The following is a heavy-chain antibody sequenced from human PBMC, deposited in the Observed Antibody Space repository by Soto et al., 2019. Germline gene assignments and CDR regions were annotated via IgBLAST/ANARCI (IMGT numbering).Heavy chain of an antibody. CDR2: ISAYNGNT. J-gene: IGHJ4*02. CDR1: GYTFTSYG. CDR3: ARVVAAWGSYYFDY. D-gene: IGHD6-19*01. V-gene: IGHV1-18*01. Sequence: QVQLVQSGAEVKKPGASVKVSCKASGYTFTSYGISWVRQAPGQGLEWMGWISAYNGNTNYAQKLQGRVTXXTXTXXSTAYMELRSLRSDDTAVYYCARVVAAWGSYYFDYWGQGTLVTVSS.